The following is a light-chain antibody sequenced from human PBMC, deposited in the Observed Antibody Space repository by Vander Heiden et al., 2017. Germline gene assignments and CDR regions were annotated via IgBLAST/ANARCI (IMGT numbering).Light chain of an antibody. Sequence: QSVLTTPPSGSGAPGQRVTISCTGSSSNIGAGYDVHWYQQLPGTAPKLLIYGNSNRPSGVPDRFSGSKSGTSASLAITGLQAEDEADYYCQSYDSSLSGVVFGGGTKLTVL. CDR3: QSYDSSLSGVV. CDR1: SSNIGAGYD. J-gene: IGLJ2*01. CDR2: GNS. V-gene: IGLV1-40*01.